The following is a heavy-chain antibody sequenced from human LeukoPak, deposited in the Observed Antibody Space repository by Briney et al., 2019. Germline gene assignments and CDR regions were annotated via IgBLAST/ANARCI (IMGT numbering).Heavy chain of an antibody. V-gene: IGHV3-15*01. D-gene: IGHD6-13*01. CDR2: IKSKTVGGTT. Sequence: PGGSLRLSCAASGFTFSNAWMSWVRQAPGKGLEWVGRIKSKTVGGTTDYAAPVKGRFTISRDDSKNTLYLQMNSLKTEDTAVYYCTTDAISSGIAAAGYYYYYYMDVWGKGITVTVSS. CDR3: TTDAISSGIAAAGYYYYYYMDV. J-gene: IGHJ6*03. CDR1: GFTFSNAW.